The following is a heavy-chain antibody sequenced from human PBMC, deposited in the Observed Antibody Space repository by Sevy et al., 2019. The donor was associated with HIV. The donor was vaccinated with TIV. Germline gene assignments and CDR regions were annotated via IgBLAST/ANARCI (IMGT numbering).Heavy chain of an antibody. CDR3: ARETRGYYYDSSGYQKIAPDAIDI. D-gene: IGHD3-22*01. Sequence: GGSLRLSCAASGFTFSDYYMSWIRQAPGKGLEWVSYISTSGSTIYYSDSVKGRFTISRDNAKNSLYLQMNSLRAEDTAVYYCARETRGYYYDSSGYQKIAPDAIDIWGQGTMVTVSS. CDR2: ISTSGSTI. V-gene: IGHV3-11*01. J-gene: IGHJ3*02. CDR1: GFTFSDYY.